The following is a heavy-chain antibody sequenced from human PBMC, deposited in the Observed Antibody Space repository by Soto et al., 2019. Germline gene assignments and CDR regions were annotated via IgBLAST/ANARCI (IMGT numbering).Heavy chain of an antibody. D-gene: IGHD3-3*01. Sequence: SVKVSCKASGGTFSSYAISWVRQAPGQGLEWMGGIIPIFGTANYAQKFQGRVTITADESTSTAYMELSSLRSEDTAVYYCARSISGDRFWEGYSYGMDVWGQGTMVTVYS. J-gene: IGHJ6*02. CDR1: GGTFSSYA. CDR2: IIPIFGTA. V-gene: IGHV1-69*13. CDR3: ARSISGDRFWEGYSYGMDV.